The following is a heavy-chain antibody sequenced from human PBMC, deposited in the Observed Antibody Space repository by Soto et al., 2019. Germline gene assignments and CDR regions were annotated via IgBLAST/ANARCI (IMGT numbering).Heavy chain of an antibody. D-gene: IGHD5-18*01. Sequence: SETLSLTCTVSSGSISLYYWTWIRQPPGKGLEWIGYIYYSGSTNYNPSLKSRVTMSIDTSKNQFSLKLTSVTAADTAVYYCATYDVDTALDHWGQGTLVTVSS. CDR3: ATYDVDTALDH. CDR1: SGSISLYY. V-gene: IGHV4-59*08. CDR2: IYYSGST. J-gene: IGHJ4*02.